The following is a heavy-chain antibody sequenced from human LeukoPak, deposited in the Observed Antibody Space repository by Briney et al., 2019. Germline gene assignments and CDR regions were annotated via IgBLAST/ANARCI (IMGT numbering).Heavy chain of an antibody. D-gene: IGHD4-17*01. V-gene: IGHV4-31*03. CDR3: ARGSPTVTHLRGAFDI. Sequence: SQTLSLTCTVSGGSISSGGYYWSWIRQHPGKGLEWIGYIYYSGSTYYNPFLKSRVTISVDTSKNQFSLKLSSVTAADTAVYYCARGSPTVTHLRGAFDIWGQGTMVTVSS. J-gene: IGHJ3*02. CDR1: GGSISSGGYY. CDR2: IYYSGST.